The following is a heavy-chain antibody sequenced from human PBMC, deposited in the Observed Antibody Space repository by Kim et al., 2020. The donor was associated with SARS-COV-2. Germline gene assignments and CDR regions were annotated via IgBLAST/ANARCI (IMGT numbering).Heavy chain of an antibody. CDR2: ISYSGNT. CDR1: GDSVGGYD. D-gene: IGHD6-13*01. Sequence: SETLSLTCTVSGDSVGGYDWNWIRQPPGKGLQWIGYISYSGNTNYNPSLKSRVTMSVDASKNQFSLKLDSVTAADTAVYYCARGTWYSWFDPWGQGTLVTVSS. V-gene: IGHV4-59*08. J-gene: IGHJ5*02. CDR3: ARGTWYSWFDP.